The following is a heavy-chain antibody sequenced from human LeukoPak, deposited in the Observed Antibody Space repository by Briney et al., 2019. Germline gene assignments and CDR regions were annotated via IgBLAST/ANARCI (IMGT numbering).Heavy chain of an antibody. CDR2: MNPNSGNT. CDR3: ASRRSSVPLDP. Sequence: ASVKVSCKASGYTFTTYDINWVRQATGQGLEWMGWMNPNSGNTGYAQKFQGRVTLTRNTSIDTAYMELSSLGSEDTAVYYCASRRSSVPLDPWGQGTLVTVSS. J-gene: IGHJ5*02. D-gene: IGHD3-10*01. CDR1: GYTFTTYD. V-gene: IGHV1-8*01.